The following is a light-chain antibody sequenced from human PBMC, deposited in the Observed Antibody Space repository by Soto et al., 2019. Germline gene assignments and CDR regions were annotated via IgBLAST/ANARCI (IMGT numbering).Light chain of an antibody. CDR2: EDS. CDR1: SGSIARNY. J-gene: IGLJ2*01. CDR3: QSYDSINPVV. V-gene: IGLV6-57*04. Sequence: NLMLTQPHSVSEDPGKTVTISCTRSSGSIARNYVQWYQQRPGSAPTTLIYEDSERPSGVPDRFSGSIDSSSNSASLTISGLKTEYEADYYCQSYDSINPVVFGGGTKLTVL.